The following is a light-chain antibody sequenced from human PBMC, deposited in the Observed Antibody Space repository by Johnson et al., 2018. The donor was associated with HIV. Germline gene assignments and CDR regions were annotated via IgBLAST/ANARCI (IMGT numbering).Light chain of an antibody. J-gene: IGLJ1*01. CDR1: SSNIESNS. CDR3: GTWDSSLRAYV. Sequence: QSVLTQPPSVSAAAGQKVTISCSGSSSNIESNSVSWYQQFPGTAPKVLIYENNKRPSGIHDRFSGSKSGTSATLGITGLQTGDEADYYCGTWDSSLRAYVFGTGTKVTVL. V-gene: IGLV1-51*02. CDR2: ENN.